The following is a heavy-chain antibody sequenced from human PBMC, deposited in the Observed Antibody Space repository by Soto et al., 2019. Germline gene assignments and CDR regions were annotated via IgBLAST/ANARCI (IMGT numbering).Heavy chain of an antibody. Sequence: SVKVSCKASGGTFSSYAISWVRQAPGQGLEWMGGIIPTFGTANYAQKFQGRVTITADKSTSTAYMELSSLRSEDTAVYYCARDIVVVPAAILGWFDPWGQGTLVTVSS. CDR2: IIPTFGTA. CDR1: GGTFSSYA. V-gene: IGHV1-69*06. J-gene: IGHJ5*02. CDR3: ARDIVVVPAAILGWFDP. D-gene: IGHD2-2*01.